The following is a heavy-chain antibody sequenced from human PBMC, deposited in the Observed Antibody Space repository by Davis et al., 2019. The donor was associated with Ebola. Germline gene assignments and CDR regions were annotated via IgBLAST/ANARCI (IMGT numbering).Heavy chain of an antibody. J-gene: IGHJ4*02. CDR3: ARDRGGDYSFDY. CDR1: GYTFTSYG. Sequence: ASVKVSCKASGYTFTSYGISWVRQAPGQGLEWMGWISAYNGNTNYAQKLQGRVTMTTDTSTSTAYMELSSLRSEDTSVYYCARDRGGDYSFDYWGQGTLVTVSS. CDR2: ISAYNGNT. D-gene: IGHD3-10*01. V-gene: IGHV1-18*01.